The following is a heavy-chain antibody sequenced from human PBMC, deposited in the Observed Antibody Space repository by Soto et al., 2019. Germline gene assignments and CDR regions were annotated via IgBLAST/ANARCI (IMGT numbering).Heavy chain of an antibody. J-gene: IGHJ4*02. CDR2: INSDASST. Sequence: GGSLRLSCAASGFSFSNYWMHWVRQGPGKGLVWVSRINSDASSTTYADSVKGRFTISRDNAKNTLYLQMNSLRAEDTAVYYCAKGGVYCSGTRCPYVVDFWGQGSPVTVSS. D-gene: IGHD2-2*01. CDR1: GFSFSNYW. CDR3: AKGGVYCSGTRCPYVVDF. V-gene: IGHV3-74*01.